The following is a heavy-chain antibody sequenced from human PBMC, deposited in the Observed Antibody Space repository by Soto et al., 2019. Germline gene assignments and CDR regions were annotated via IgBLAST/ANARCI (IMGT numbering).Heavy chain of an antibody. CDR2: INPNNGAT. D-gene: IGHD1-1*01. CDR3: ASHDPGARFDP. V-gene: IGHV1-2*02. J-gene: IGHJ5*02. CDR1: RYIFTAYF. Sequence: QVQLVQSGAEVKKPGASVKVSCKAPRYIFTAYFMHWVRQAPGQWLEWMGWINPNNGATHYGLSFQGRVTMTRDTSISPAYMALSRLRSDATAVYYCASHDPGARFDPWGQGTLVIVSS.